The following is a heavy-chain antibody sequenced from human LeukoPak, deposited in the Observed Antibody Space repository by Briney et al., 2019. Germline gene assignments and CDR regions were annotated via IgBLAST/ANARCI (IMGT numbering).Heavy chain of an antibody. CDR3: ARTSGQWLVGALDYYYGMDV. CDR2: IKQDGSEK. J-gene: IGHJ6*02. Sequence: GGSLRLSCAASGFTFSSYWMSWVRQAPGKGLEWVANIKQDGSEKYYVDSVKGRFTISRDNAKNSLYLQMNSLRAEDTAVYYCARTSGQWLVGALDYYYGMDVWGQGTTVTVSS. V-gene: IGHV3-7*01. D-gene: IGHD6-19*01. CDR1: GFTFSSYW.